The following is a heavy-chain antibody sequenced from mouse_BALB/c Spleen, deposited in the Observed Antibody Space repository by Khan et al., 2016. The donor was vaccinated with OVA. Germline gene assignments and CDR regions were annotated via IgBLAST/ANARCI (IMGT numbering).Heavy chain of an antibody. D-gene: IGHD1-1*01. CDR2: TNPTNGRT. Sequence: QVQLQQPGAELVQAGASVKMSCKASGYTFTSYWMHWVKQSLGQGLEWFAETNPTNGRTYYNEKFKSKATLTVDKSSSTAYMILSGPTFEDSAVYYCARIKKIVATYFDYWGQGTTLTVSS. V-gene: IGHV1S81*02. CDR3: ARIKKIVATYFDY. J-gene: IGHJ2*01. CDR1: GYTFTSYW.